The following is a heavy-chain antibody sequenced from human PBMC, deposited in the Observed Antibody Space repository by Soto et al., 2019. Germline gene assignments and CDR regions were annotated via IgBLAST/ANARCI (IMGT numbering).Heavy chain of an antibody. CDR3: AKEGQAPCSGGTCFSGWFDS. Sequence: QVQLVESGGGVVQPGKSLRLSCVASGFTFRSYAMHWVRQAPGQGLEWVAFTSYDGSKKDYAESVKGRFTVSRGKFENILYLEMNSLRPEDTAVYYCAKEGQAPCSGGTCFSGWFDSWGHGTQVTVSS. CDR2: TSYDGSKK. D-gene: IGHD2-15*01. CDR1: GFTFRSYA. J-gene: IGHJ5*01. V-gene: IGHV3-30*18.